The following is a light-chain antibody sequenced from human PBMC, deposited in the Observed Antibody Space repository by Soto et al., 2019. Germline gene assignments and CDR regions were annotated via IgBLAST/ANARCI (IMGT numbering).Light chain of an antibody. Sequence: DIHITQSPSTLSASVGARVTIICRISQIIDNWLAWYQQKPGKVPNLLIYKASTLQSGVPSRFRGSGSGTEFTLTIRTLQPDDFATYYCQQYKNYRTFGPGTKV. CDR2: KAS. CDR1: QIIDNW. J-gene: IGKJ1*01. V-gene: IGKV1-5*03. CDR3: QQYKNYRT.